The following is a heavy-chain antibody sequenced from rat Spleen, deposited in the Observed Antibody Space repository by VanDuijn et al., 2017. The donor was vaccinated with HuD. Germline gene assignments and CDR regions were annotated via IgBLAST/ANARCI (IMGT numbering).Heavy chain of an antibody. CDR2: MWYDGDT. J-gene: IGHJ2*01. CDR1: GFSLTSYS. V-gene: IGHV2-34*01. CDR3: ARDGEAVAASNWFAY. D-gene: IGHD1-2*01. Sequence: QVQLKESGPGLVQPSETLSLTCTVSGFSLTSYSVSWVRQVSGKGPEWMGRMWYDGDTAFNSVLKSRLSISRETSKNQIFLKMNSLQTDDTGTYYCARDGEAVAASNWFAYWGQGVMVTVSS.